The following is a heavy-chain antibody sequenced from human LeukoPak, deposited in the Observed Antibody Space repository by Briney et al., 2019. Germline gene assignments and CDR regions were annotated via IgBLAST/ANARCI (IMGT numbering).Heavy chain of an antibody. CDR3: ARDITLNWFDP. CDR1: GYTFTSYD. D-gene: IGHD3-10*01. J-gene: IGHJ5*02. V-gene: IGHV1-8*01. Sequence: ASVKLSCKVSGYTFTSYDINWVRQATGQGLEWMGWMNPNRGNTGYAQKFQGRVNMPRNTSIRTAYMELSSLRSEDTAVYYCARDITLNWFDPWGQGTLVTVSS. CDR2: MNPNRGNT.